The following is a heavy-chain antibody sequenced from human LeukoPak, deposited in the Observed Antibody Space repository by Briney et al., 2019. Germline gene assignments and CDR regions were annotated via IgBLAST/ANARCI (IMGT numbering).Heavy chain of an antibody. V-gene: IGHV3-7*01. D-gene: IGHD3-3*01. Sequence: GGSLRLSCAASGFTFSSYWMSWVRQAPEKGLEWVANIKQDGSEKYYVDSVKGRFTISRDNAKNSLYLQMNSLRAEDTAVYYCARCGWEFTIFGVDSNWFDPWGQGTLVTVSS. CDR2: IKQDGSEK. CDR3: ARCGWEFTIFGVDSNWFDP. CDR1: GFTFSSYW. J-gene: IGHJ5*02.